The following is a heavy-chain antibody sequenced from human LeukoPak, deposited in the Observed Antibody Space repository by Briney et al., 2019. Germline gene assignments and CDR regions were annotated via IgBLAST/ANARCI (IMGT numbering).Heavy chain of an antibody. V-gene: IGHV3-23*01. CDR2: ISRRDDYT. J-gene: IGHJ4*02. D-gene: IGHD3-10*01. CDR1: GFAFSSYA. Sequence: GGSLRLSCAASGFAFSSYAMSWVRQPPGKGLEWVSVISRRDDYTYYADSVKSRFTISRDNSKNTLYLQMNTLRAEDTAVYYCANDYRSGSFHDFWGQGTLVTVSS. CDR3: ANDYRSGSFHDF.